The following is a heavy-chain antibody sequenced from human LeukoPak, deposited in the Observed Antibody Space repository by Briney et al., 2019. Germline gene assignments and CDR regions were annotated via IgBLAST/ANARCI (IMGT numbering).Heavy chain of an antibody. J-gene: IGHJ4*02. D-gene: IGHD3-22*01. CDR3: ANDYYDSRIDY. CDR1: GFTFSSYA. CDR2: LSGSGSST. V-gene: IGHV3-23*01. Sequence: GGSLRLSCAASGFTFSSYAMSWVRQAPGKGLEWVSALSGSGSSTYYADSVKGRFTISRDNSKSTLYLQMNSLRAEDTAVYYCANDYYDSRIDYWGQGTLVTVSS.